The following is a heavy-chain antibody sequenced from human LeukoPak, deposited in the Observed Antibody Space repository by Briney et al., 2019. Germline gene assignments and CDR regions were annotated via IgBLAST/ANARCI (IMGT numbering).Heavy chain of an antibody. CDR1: GYTFTGYY. V-gene: IGHV1-2*02. D-gene: IGHD3-10*01. J-gene: IGHJ4*03. CDR3: ARAPRGYGAGNAFDY. CDR2: INPNSGGT. Sequence: ASVTVSCKASGYTFTGYYLHWVRQAPGQGLEWMGWINPNSGGTNYAQKLQGRVTMTRDTSISTAYMELSTVSTADTAVYYCARAPRGYGAGNAFDYWGQGTMVTVSS.